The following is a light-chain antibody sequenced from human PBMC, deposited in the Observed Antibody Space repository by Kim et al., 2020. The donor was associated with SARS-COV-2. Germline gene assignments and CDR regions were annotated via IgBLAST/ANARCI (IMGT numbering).Light chain of an antibody. V-gene: IGLV10-54*04. CDR3: SAWDNSLRGWV. CDR1: SHNVGHQG. CDR2: RDH. J-gene: IGLJ3*02. Sequence: NATLHCSWDSHNVGHQGAACLHEPQGHPPKLPSYRDHPRPLGISDRFSASRSGNPTSLTITGLPPEDGADVYCSAWDNSLRGWVFGGGTQLTVL.